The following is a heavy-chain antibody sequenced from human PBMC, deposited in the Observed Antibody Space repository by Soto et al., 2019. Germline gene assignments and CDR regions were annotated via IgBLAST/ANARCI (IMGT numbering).Heavy chain of an antibody. J-gene: IGHJ4*02. CDR1: GGSISSSSYY. V-gene: IGHV4-39*01. D-gene: IGHD2-15*01. CDR2: IYYSGST. Sequence: QLQLQESGPGLVKPSETLSLTCTVSGGSISSSSYYWGWIRQPPGKGLEWIGSIYYSGSTYYNPSLNSRVTISVDSSKIQFSLKVSSVTAADTAVYYCARPTPAISISDRWGQVTLVTVSS. CDR3: ARPTPAISISDR.